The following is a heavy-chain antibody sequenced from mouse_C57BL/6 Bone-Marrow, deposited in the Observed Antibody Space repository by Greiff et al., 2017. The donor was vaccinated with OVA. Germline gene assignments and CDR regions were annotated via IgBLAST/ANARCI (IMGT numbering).Heavy chain of an antibody. CDR3: ARYSTMVTTGDYYAMDY. J-gene: IGHJ4*01. CDR2: INPSSGYT. CDR1: GYTFTSYT. Sequence: QVQLQQSGAELARPGASVKMSCKASGYTFTSYTLHWVKQRPGQGLEWIGYINPSSGYTKYNQKFKDKATLTADKSSSTAYMQLSSLTSEDSAVYYCARYSTMVTTGDYYAMDYWGQGTSVTVSS. V-gene: IGHV1-4*01. D-gene: IGHD2-2*01.